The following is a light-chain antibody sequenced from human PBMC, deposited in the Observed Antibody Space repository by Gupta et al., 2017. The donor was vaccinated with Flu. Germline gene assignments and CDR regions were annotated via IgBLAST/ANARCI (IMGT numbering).Light chain of an antibody. CDR2: VAS. CDR1: QSISNY. J-gene: IGKJ2*01. V-gene: IGKV1-39*01. CDR3: QQSVSQPGT. Sequence: PSTLSASVGDRVTITCRASQSISNYVAWYQQRPGKAPKLLIYVASNLEDGVPARFSGGGSGTEFTLIISRLQPDDFATYCCQQSVSQPGTFGRGTNLEIK.